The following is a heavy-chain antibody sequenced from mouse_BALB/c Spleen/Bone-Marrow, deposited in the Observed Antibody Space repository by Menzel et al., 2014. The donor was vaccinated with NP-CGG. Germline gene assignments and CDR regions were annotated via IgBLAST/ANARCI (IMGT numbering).Heavy chain of an antibody. CDR1: GYSFTGYW. V-gene: IGHV1S126*01. J-gene: IGHJ4*01. Sequence: VKVVESGPQLVRPGASVKISCKASGYSFTGYWMHWVKRRPGQGLEWIGMIDPSDSETRLNQKFKDKATLTVDKSSSTAYMQLSSPTSEDSAVYYCARDGITTATYYYAMDYWGQGTSVTVSS. CDR2: IDPSDSET. CDR3: ARDGITTATYYYAMDY. D-gene: IGHD1-2*01.